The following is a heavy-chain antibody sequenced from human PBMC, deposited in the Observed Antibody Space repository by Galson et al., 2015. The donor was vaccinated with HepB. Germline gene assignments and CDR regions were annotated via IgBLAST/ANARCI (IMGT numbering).Heavy chain of an antibody. CDR2: ISTTGSII. D-gene: IGHD2-8*02. J-gene: IGHJ3*02. CDR3: VREGSGDLVDAFDI. Sequence: SLRLSCAASGFTFSGYEMNWVRQAPGKGLESVSYISTTGSIIYYADSVKGRFTISRDNAKNSLYLQMNSMRADDTAVYYCVREGSGDLVDAFDIWGQGTMVTVSS. CDR1: GFTFSGYE. V-gene: IGHV3-48*03.